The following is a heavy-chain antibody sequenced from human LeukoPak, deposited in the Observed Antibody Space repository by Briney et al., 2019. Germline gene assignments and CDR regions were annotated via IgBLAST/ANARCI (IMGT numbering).Heavy chain of an antibody. V-gene: IGHV4-4*07. Sequence: PSESLSLTCSVSGGSINNYYWSWIRDTAGKGLEWIGRLHTNGNNNYNPSLRNRATLSLDSSKNQCSLKLNSVTAADTAVYYCARDGEVGSGSVYDYWGQGSLVAVSS. D-gene: IGHD3-10*01. CDR2: LHTNGNN. J-gene: IGHJ4*02. CDR3: ARDGEVGSGSVYDY. CDR1: GGSINNYY.